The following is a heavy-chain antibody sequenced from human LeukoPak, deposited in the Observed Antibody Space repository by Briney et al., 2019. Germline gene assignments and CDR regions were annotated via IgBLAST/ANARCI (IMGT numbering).Heavy chain of an antibody. CDR3: APNYGSGSSLDY. J-gene: IGHJ4*02. V-gene: IGHV3-74*01. D-gene: IGHD3-10*01. Sequence: GGSLRLSCAAFGFTFSSYWMHWVRQAPGKGLVWVSRINSDGSSTSYADSVKGRFTISRDNAKNTLYLQMNSLRAEDTAVYYCAPNYGSGSSLDYWGQGTLVTVSS. CDR1: GFTFSSYW. CDR2: INSDGSST.